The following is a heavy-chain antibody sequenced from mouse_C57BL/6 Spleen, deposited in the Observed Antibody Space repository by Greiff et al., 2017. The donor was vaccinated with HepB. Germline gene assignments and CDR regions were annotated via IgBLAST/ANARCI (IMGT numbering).Heavy chain of an antibody. CDR1: GYSFTDYN. J-gene: IGHJ3*01. CDR2: INPNYGTT. V-gene: IGHV1-39*01. D-gene: IGHD1-1*01. CDR3: APYYYGSSLTWFAY. Sequence: VHVKQSGPELVKPGASVKISCKASGYSFTDYNMNWVKQSNGKSLEWIGVINPNYGTTSYNQKFKGKATLTVDQSSSTAYMQLNSLTSEDSAVYYCAPYYYGSSLTWFAYWGQGTLVTVSA.